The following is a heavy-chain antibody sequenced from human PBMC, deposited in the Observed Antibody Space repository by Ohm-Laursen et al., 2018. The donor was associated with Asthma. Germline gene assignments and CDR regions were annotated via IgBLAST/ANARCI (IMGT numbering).Heavy chain of an antibody. V-gene: IGHV3-23*01. CDR3: AKAGTSVYYVMDV. CDR1: GFTFSTYA. Sequence: SLRLSCAAPGFTFSTYAMSWVRQAPGKGLEWVSGISSSDGTTYYAASVKGRFTISRDNSKNTLYLQMNSLRAEDTAVYYCAKAGTSVYYVMDVWGQGTTVTVSS. J-gene: IGHJ6*02. CDR2: ISSSDGTT. D-gene: IGHD1-7*01.